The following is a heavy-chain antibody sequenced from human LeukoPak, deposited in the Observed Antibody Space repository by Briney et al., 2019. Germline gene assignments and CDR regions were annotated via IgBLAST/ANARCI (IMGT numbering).Heavy chain of an antibody. D-gene: IGHD6-19*01. V-gene: IGHV4-59*08. J-gene: IGHJ4*02. CDR3: ARQGSGLDY. CDR2: VYNSETT. Sequence: SEALSLTCTVSGASISRYYWSWIRQSPGKGLEWIGYVYNSETTSYNPSLKSRVTISVDTSKNQISLKLSSVTAADTAVYYCARQGSGLDYWGQGTLVTVSS. CDR1: GASISRYY.